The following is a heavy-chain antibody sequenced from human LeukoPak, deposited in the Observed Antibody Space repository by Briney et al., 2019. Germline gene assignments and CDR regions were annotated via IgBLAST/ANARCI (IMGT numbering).Heavy chain of an antibody. CDR2: IIPIFGTA. D-gene: IGHD2-21*01. Sequence: AAVKVSCKASLGTFSGYAISSVRPAPGQGLEWMARIIPIFGTANYAQKFRGRVTITADESTSTADMELSSLRSEDTAVYYCAGFETYCGGDCFDYWGQGTLVTVSS. CDR1: LGTFSGYA. J-gene: IGHJ4*02. CDR3: AGFETYCGGDCFDY. V-gene: IGHV1-69*13.